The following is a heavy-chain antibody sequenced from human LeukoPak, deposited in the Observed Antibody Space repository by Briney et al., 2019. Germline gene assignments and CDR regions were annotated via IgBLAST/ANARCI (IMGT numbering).Heavy chain of an antibody. CDR2: IYYSGST. CDR3: TRHAMYYYDSSGYHQSGYYFDY. Sequence: SETLSLTCTVSGGSISSSSYYWGWIRQPPGKGLEWIGSIYYSGSTYYNPSLKSRVTISVDTSKNQFSLKLSSVTAADTAVYYCTRHAMYYYDSSGYHQSGYYFDYWGQGTLVTVSS. J-gene: IGHJ4*02. D-gene: IGHD3-22*01. V-gene: IGHV4-39*01. CDR1: GGSISSSSYY.